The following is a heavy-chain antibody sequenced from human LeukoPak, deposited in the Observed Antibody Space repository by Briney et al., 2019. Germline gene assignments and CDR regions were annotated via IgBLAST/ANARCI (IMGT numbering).Heavy chain of an antibody. J-gene: IGHJ5*02. CDR3: ARAQDGYTQGWFDP. Sequence: SQTLSLTCAISGDSVSSNSAAWNWIRQSPSRGLEWLGRTYYRSKWYNDYVASVKSRITINPDTSKNQFSLRLNSVTPEDTAVYYCARAQDGYTQGWFDPWGQGTLVTVSS. CDR2: TYYRSKWYN. CDR1: GDSVSSNSAA. V-gene: IGHV6-1*01. D-gene: IGHD5-24*01.